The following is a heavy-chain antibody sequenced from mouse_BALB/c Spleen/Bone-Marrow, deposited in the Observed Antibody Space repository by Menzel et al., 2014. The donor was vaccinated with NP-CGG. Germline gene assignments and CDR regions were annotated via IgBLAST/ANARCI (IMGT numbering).Heavy chain of an antibody. CDR1: GYTFTSYT. CDR3: AREARIGAGFTY. CDR2: INPSSGYT. V-gene: IGHV1-4*02. J-gene: IGHJ3*01. Sequence: QVQMKESGAELVRPGASVKMSCKASGYTFTSYTIQWVKQRPGQGLEWIGYINPSSGYTDYNQKFKDKTTLTANKSSNTTYMQLTSLTSEDSAVYSFAREARIGAGFTYWGQGTLVTVSA. D-gene: IGHD1-1*02.